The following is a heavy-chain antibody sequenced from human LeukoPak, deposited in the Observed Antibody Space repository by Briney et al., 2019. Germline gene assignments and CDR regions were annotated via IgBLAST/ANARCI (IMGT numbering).Heavy chain of an antibody. CDR2: ITSRSTT. Sequence: GGSLRLSCATSGFIFSHYGMNWVRQAPGKGLEWVSGITSRSTTYYADSVKGRFTISRDNAKNTLYLQMNSLRAEDTALYYCARVLGGYTSSQAYWGQGTLVTVSS. J-gene: IGHJ4*02. V-gene: IGHV3-69-1*01. CDR3: ARVLGGYTSSQAY. D-gene: IGHD6-13*01. CDR1: GFIFSHYG.